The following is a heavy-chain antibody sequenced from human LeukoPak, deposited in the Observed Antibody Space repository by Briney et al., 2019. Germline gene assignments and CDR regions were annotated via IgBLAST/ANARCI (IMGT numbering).Heavy chain of an antibody. D-gene: IGHD2-2*01. CDR2: IYYSGST. CDR1: GGSISSGGYY. J-gene: IGHJ5*02. V-gene: IGHV4-31*03. CDR3: ARTLRRGYCSSTSCYGGEGNWFDP. Sequence: SETLSLTCTVSGGSISSGGYYWSWIRQHPGKGLEWIGYIYYSGSTYYNPSLKSRVTISVDTSKNQFSLKLSSVTAADTAVYYCARTLRRGYCSSTSCYGGEGNWFDPWGQGTLVTVSS.